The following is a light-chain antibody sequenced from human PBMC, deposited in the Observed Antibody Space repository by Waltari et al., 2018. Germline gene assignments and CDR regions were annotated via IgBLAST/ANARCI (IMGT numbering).Light chain of an antibody. CDR2: GAS. V-gene: IGKV3-20*01. J-gene: IGKJ1*01. CDR3: QQYGSSPPWT. Sequence: EIVLTQSPGTLSSSPGERPTFSCRATQSVSSSYLAWYQQKPGQAPRLLSYGASSRATGIPDRFSGSGSGTDFTLTISRLEPEDFAVYYCQQYGSSPPWTFGQGTKVEIK. CDR1: QSVSSSY.